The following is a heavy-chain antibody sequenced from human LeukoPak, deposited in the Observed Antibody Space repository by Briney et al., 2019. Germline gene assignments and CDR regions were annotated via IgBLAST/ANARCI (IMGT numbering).Heavy chain of an antibody. CDR3: ARGRGYSYGYGDY. D-gene: IGHD5-18*01. CDR1: GFTFSSHA. CDR2: ISYDGSNK. Sequence: PGRSLRLSCVASGFTFSSHAMHWVRQAPGKGLEWVAVISYDGSNKYYADSVKGRFTISRDNSKNTLYLQMNSLRAEDTAVYYCARGRGYSYGYGDYWGQGTLVTVSS. V-gene: IGHV3-30-3*01. J-gene: IGHJ4*02.